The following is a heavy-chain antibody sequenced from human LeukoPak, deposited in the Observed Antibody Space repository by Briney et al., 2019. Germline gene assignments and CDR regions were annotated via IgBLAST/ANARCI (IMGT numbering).Heavy chain of an antibody. CDR3: AVKVVPAAIAFHLYMDV. Sequence: SVKVSCTASGGTFSSYAISWVRQAPGQGLEWMGGIIPIFGTANYAQKFQGRVTITADESTSTAYMELSSLRSEDTAVYYCAVKVVPAAIAFHLYMDVWGKGTTVTVSS. V-gene: IGHV1-69*01. CDR2: IIPIFGTA. CDR1: GGTFSSYA. J-gene: IGHJ6*03. D-gene: IGHD2-2*02.